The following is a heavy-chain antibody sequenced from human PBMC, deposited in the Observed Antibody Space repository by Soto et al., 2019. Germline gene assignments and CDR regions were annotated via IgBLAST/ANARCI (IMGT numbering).Heavy chain of an antibody. J-gene: IGHJ3*02. V-gene: IGHV3-33*01. CDR2: IWYDGSNK. CDR1: GFTFSSYG. D-gene: IGHD1-26*01. CDR3: ARARGEGARVSPAFDI. Sequence: QVQLVESGGGVVQPGRSLRLSCAASGFTFSSYGMHWVRQAPGKGLEWVAVIWYDGSNKYYADSVKGRFTISRDNSKNTLYLQMNSLRAEDTAVYYCARARGEGARVSPAFDIWGQGTMVTVSS.